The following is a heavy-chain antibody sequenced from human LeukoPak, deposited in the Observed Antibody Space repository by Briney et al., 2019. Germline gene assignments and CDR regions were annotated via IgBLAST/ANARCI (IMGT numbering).Heavy chain of an antibody. CDR1: GFTFSSYS. CDR2: ISTRSTYR. CDR3: AKDRDFWSGVFDY. Sequence: GGSLRLSCVGSGFTFSSYSMNWVRQAPGKGLEWVSSISTRSTYRYSADSVKGRFTISRDNSKNTLYLQMNSLRVEDTAVYYCAKDRDFWSGVFDYWGQGTLVTVSS. J-gene: IGHJ4*02. D-gene: IGHD3-3*01. V-gene: IGHV3-21*04.